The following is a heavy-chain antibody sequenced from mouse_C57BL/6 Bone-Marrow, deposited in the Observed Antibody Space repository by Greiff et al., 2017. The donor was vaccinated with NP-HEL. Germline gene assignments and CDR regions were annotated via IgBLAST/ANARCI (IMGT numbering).Heavy chain of an antibody. D-gene: IGHD1-1*01. J-gene: IGHJ2*01. CDR3: ARWDYGSSFLFDY. CDR2: INPNNGGT. CDR1: GYTFTDYN. Sequence: ASVKMSCKASGYTFTDYNMHWVKQSHGKSLEWIGYINPNNGGTSYNQKFKGKATLTVNKSSSTAYMELRSLTSEDSAVYYCARWDYGSSFLFDYWGQGTTLTVSS. V-gene: IGHV1-22*01.